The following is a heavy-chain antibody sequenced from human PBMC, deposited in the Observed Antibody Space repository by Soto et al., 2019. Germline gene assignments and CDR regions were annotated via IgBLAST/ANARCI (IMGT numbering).Heavy chain of an antibody. CDR1: GYTFTSYA. J-gene: IGHJ4*02. Sequence: ASVKVSCKASGYTFTSYAMHWVRQAPGQRLEWMGWINAGNGNTKYSQKFQGRVTITRGTSASTAYMELSSLRSEDTAVYYCARVWADYDFWSGYSHPYFDYWGQGTLVTVSS. V-gene: IGHV1-3*01. CDR3: ARVWADYDFWSGYSHPYFDY. D-gene: IGHD3-3*01. CDR2: INAGNGNT.